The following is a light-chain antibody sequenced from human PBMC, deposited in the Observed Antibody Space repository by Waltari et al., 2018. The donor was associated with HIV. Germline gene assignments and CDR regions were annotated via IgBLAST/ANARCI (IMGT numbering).Light chain of an antibody. J-gene: IGLJ2*01. V-gene: IGLV1-44*01. Sequence: SALTQEPSVSRTVGQQVTLSCHGNNNIIGSYAFVWYQQISPGAPRTVMFGNSLPSGIPDRFSGSKSGTTASLTISGLQPEDEADYYCSTWDYRLRAVVFGGGTKLTVL. CDR1: NNIIGSYA. CDR2: GNS. CDR3: STWDYRLRAVV.